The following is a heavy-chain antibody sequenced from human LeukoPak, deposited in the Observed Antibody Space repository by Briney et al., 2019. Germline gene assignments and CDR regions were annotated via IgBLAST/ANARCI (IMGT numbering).Heavy chain of an antibody. CDR2: IKNDGSRT. Sequence: GGSVRLSCVASGFTLSSNWMHWVRQAPGKGLEWVSRIKNDGSRTTYADSVKGRFTISRDNARNTLYLQMSSLRAEDTAVYYCVRSDWFDPWGQGTLVTVSS. CDR3: VRSDWFDP. CDR1: GFTLSSNW. V-gene: IGHV3-74*03. J-gene: IGHJ5*02.